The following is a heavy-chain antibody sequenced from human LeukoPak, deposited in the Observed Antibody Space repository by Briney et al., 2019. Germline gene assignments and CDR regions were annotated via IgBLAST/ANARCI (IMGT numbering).Heavy chain of an antibody. CDR2: INPNSGDT. Sequence: ASVKVSCKASGYTFPGYYMNWVRQAPGQGLEWMGWINPNSGDTHYLQKFQGRVTVTRDTSISTAYMELSRLRSDDTAVYYCARDLANANFDCWGQGTLVTVSS. J-gene: IGHJ4*02. CDR3: ARDLANANFDC. CDR1: GYTFPGYY. V-gene: IGHV1-2*02.